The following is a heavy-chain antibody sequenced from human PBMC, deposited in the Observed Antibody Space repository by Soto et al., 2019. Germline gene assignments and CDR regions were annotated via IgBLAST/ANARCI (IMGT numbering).Heavy chain of an antibody. CDR2: IKSKTDGGTT. Sequence: GGSLRLSCAASGFTFSNAWMNWVRQAPGKGLEWVGRIKSKTDGGTTDYAAPVKGRFTISRDDSKNTLYLQMNSLKTEDTAVYYCTTYGDIVVVPAATYYYYGMDVWGQGTTVTVSS. CDR3: TTYGDIVVVPAATYYYYGMDV. J-gene: IGHJ6*02. V-gene: IGHV3-15*07. D-gene: IGHD2-2*01. CDR1: GFTFSNAW.